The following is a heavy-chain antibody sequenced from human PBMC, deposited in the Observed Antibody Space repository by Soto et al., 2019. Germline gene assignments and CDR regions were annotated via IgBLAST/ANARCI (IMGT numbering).Heavy chain of an antibody. V-gene: IGHV3-33*01. D-gene: IGHD5-12*01. CDR3: AREVDGEEGGYAYYYYYGMDV. CDR1: GFTFSSYG. J-gene: IGHJ6*02. Sequence: GGSLRLSCAASGFTFSSYGMHWVRQAPGKGLEWVAVIWYDGSNKYYADSVKGRFTISRDNSKNTLYLQMNSLRAEDTAVYYCAREVDGEEGGYAYYYYYGMDVWGQGTTVTVSS. CDR2: IWYDGSNK.